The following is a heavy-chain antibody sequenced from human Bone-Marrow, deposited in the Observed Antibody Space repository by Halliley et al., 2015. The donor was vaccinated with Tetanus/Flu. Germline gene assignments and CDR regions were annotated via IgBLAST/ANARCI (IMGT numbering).Heavy chain of an antibody. CDR3: ARGGWLKSGTPFDY. V-gene: IGHV4-59*01. D-gene: IGHD5-12*01. CDR2: IYYSGST. J-gene: IGHJ4*02. CDR1: GGSMSSDF. Sequence: GLVKPSETLSLTCTVSGGSMSSDFWTWIRQSPGRGLEWIGYIYYSGSTNYNASLKSRVTISVDTSKNHFSLQLTSVTAADTAVYYCARGGWLKSGTPFDYWGQGILVTVSS.